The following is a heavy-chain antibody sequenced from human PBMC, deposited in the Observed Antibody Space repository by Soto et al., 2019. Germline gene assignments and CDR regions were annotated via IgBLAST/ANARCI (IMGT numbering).Heavy chain of an antibody. CDR1: GFTFDDYA. CDR3: AKARTSLGTPRFDS. J-gene: IGHJ4*02. Sequence: EVQLVESGGGLVQPGSSLRLSCAASGFTFDDYAIHWVRQAPGKGLEWVSGISWNGGSIAYAASVKGRFTISRDNAKSSLYLQMNSLRSEDTALYYCAKARTSLGTPRFDSWGQGALVTVSS. CDR2: ISWNGGSI. V-gene: IGHV3-9*01. D-gene: IGHD3-16*01.